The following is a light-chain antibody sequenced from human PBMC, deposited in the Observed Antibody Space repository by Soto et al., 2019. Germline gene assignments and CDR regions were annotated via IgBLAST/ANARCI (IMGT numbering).Light chain of an antibody. V-gene: IGKV1-5*03. CDR3: QQYNSYSPLT. CDR2: KAS. Sequence: DIQMTQSPSTLSASLGDIVTITCRSSQSISSWLAWYQQKPGKAPKLLIYKASGLESGVPSRFSGSGSGTDFTLTISSLQPDDFATYYCQQYNSYSPLTFGGGTKVDI. CDR1: QSISSW. J-gene: IGKJ4*01.